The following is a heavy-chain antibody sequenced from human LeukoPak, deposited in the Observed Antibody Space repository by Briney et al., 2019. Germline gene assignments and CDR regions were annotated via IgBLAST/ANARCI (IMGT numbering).Heavy chain of an antibody. CDR1: GYTFAGYY. J-gene: IGHJ5*02. D-gene: IGHD1-1*01. V-gene: IGHV1-2*02. CDR2: INLSSGGT. CDR3: ARARGPTTLTTHLPNWFDP. Sequence: GASVKVSCKASGYTFAGYYMHWVRQAPGQGLEWMGWINLSSGGTNYAQRFQGRVTMTRDTSISTAYMELSRLRSNDTAVYYCARARGPTTLTTHLPNWFDPWGQGTLVTVSS.